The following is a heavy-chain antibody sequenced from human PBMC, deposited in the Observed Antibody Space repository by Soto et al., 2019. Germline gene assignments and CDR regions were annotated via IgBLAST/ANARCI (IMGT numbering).Heavy chain of an antibody. CDR3: TPHRGGNWFDP. V-gene: IGHV3-73*01. D-gene: IGHD3-16*01. CDR1: GFTFSGSA. Sequence: GGSLRLSCAASGFTFSGSAMHWVRQASGKGLEWVGRIRSKANNYATAYAASVTGRFTISRDDSKNTAFLQMNSLKTEDTAVYYCTPHRGGNWFDPWGQGTLVTVSS. J-gene: IGHJ5*02. CDR2: IRSKANNYAT.